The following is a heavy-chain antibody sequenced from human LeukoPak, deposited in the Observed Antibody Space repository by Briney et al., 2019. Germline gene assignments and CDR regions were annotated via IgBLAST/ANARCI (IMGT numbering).Heavy chain of an antibody. J-gene: IGHJ5*02. CDR3: LQYGAGST. Sequence: PGGSLRLSCAASGFTFSSFWMYWVRQVPGEGLVWVSRIKPDGSSTGYADSVKGRFTISRDNAKNTLFLQMNSLRAEDTALYYCLQYGAGSTWGQGTLVTVSS. D-gene: IGHD3-10*01. V-gene: IGHV3-74*01. CDR1: GFTFSSFW. CDR2: IKPDGSST.